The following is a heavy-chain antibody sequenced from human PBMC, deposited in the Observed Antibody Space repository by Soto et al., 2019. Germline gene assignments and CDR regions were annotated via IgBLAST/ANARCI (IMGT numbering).Heavy chain of an antibody. J-gene: IGHJ3*02. CDR1: GFTVSSSY. CDR3: ARGVKNAFDI. CDR2: IYSGGST. V-gene: IGHV3-53*02. Sequence: EVQLVETGGGLIQPGGSLRLSCAASGFTVSSSYMSWVRQAPGKGLEWVSVIYSGGSTYFADSVRGRFTLSRDNSKNTLYLQMNSLSAEDTAVYYCARGVKNAFDIWGQGTMVTVS.